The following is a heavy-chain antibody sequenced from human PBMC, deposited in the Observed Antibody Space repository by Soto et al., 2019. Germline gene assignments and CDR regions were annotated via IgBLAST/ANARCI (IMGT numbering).Heavy chain of an antibody. D-gene: IGHD2-8*01. Sequence: QVQLVESGGGVVQPGRSLRLSCAASGFTFSSYGMHWVRQAPGKGLEWVAVIWYDGSNKYYADSVKGRFTISRDNSKNTLYLQMNSLRAEDTAVYYCAGELIVYASRGAFDIWGQGTMVTVSS. CDR3: AGELIVYASRGAFDI. CDR1: GFTFSSYG. J-gene: IGHJ3*02. V-gene: IGHV3-33*01. CDR2: IWYDGSNK.